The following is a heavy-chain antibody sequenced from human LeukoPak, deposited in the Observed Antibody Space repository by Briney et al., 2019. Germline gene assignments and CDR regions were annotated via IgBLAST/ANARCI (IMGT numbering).Heavy chain of an antibody. D-gene: IGHD1-26*01. V-gene: IGHV3-53*01. CDR1: GFTVSSNY. CDR2: IYSGGST. CDR3: AKSTDKWELGY. Sequence: GGSLRLSCAASGFTVSSNYMSWVRQAPGKGLEWVSVIYSGGSTYYADSVKGRFTISRDNSKKTLYLQMNSLRAEDTAVYYCAKSTDKWELGYWGQGTLVTVSS. J-gene: IGHJ4*02.